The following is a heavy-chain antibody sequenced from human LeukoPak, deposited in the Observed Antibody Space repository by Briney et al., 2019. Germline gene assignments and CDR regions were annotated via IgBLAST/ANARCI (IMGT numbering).Heavy chain of an antibody. J-gene: IGHJ6*04. CDR1: GFIFSTYS. D-gene: IGHD3-10*01. CDR2: ISSSSSHI. CDR3: ARDTRFGALYDSSYHGMDV. V-gene: IGHV3-21*01. Sequence: GGSLRLSCAASGFIFSTYSMNWVRQAPGKGLEWVSSISSSSSHIYYADSVKGRLTISIDNAKNSLYLQIYSLRAQDTAVYYCARDTRFGALYDSSYHGMDVWGKGTTVTVSS.